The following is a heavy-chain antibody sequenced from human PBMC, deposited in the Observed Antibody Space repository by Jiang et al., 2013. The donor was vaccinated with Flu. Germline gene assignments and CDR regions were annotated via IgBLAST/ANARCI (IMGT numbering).Heavy chain of an antibody. J-gene: IGHJ4*02. D-gene: IGHD4-17*01. CDR3: ARNVMTTVTQFFDY. CDR2: IYFSGTT. Sequence: GPGLVKPSETLSLTCSVFGDSINSNNYYWGWIRQAPGQGLEWVGSIYFSGTTYQNPSLESRVTMSLDTSKNQFSLKLRSVTAADTAVYFCARNVMTTVTQFFDYWGQGTLITVSS. V-gene: IGHV4-39*07. CDR1: GDSINSNNYY.